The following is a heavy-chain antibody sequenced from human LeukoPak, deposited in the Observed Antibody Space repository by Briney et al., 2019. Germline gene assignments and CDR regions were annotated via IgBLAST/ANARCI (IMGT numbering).Heavy chain of an antibody. CDR3: ARQGYSAYEILDD. Sequence: SETLSLTCTVPGGSTRSDYWSWIRHPPGEGLEWIGYIYYSGGTNYSPSLKSRVTISVDTSKSQFSLKLSSVTAADTAVYYCARQGYSAYEILDDWSQGSLVTVSS. CDR1: GGSTRSDY. J-gene: IGHJ4*02. D-gene: IGHD5-12*01. CDR2: IYYSGGT. V-gene: IGHV4-59*08.